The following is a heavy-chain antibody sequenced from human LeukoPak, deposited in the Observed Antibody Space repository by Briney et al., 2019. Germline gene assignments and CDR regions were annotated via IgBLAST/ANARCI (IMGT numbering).Heavy chain of an antibody. D-gene: IGHD6-19*01. V-gene: IGHV4-39*01. Sequence: SETLSLTCTVSGGSISSSSYYWGWIRQPPGKGLAWIGSIYYSGSTYYNPSLKSRVTISVDTSKNQFSLKLSSVTAADTAVYYCARHWLGIQDFDYWGQGTLVTVSS. CDR2: IYYSGST. CDR3: ARHWLGIQDFDY. J-gene: IGHJ4*02. CDR1: GGSISSSSYY.